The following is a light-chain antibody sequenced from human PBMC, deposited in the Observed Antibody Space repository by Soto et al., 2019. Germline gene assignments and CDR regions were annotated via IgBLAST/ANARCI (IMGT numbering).Light chain of an antibody. Sequence: TQSPGTLSLSPGDTATLSCRASQTVNSDYLAWFQQRPGQAPRLLIFATSRRATDIPDRFSGSGSGTDFTLAIRRLEPEDFAVYSCQQFGYSPRTVGQGTKVDI. CDR2: ATS. V-gene: IGKV3-20*01. J-gene: IGKJ1*01. CDR1: QTVNSDY. CDR3: QQFGYSPRT.